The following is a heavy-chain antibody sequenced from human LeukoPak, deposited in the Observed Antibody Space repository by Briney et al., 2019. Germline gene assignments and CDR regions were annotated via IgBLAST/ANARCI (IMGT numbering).Heavy chain of an antibody. V-gene: IGHV4-59*01. D-gene: IGHD5-24*01. CDR1: GDSISTYY. Sequence: PSETLSLTCSLSGDSISTYYWSWIRQAPGKGLEWIGRVSYNGRTNYNPSLKSRATISLGTSKSHFSLTLNSMTPADTAIYYCAREHGSWSYKYYFFVEAWGKKTTVTVSS. J-gene: IGHJ6*03. CDR2: VSYNGRT. CDR3: AREHGSWSYKYYFFVEA.